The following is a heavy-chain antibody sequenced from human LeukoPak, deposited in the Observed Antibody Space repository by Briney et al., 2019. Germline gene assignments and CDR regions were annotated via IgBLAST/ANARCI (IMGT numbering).Heavy chain of an antibody. CDR2: ISSRGSTI. Sequence: GGSLRLSCAASGFTFSSYEMNWVRQAPGKGLEWVSYISSRGSTIYYADSAKGRFTISRDNAKNSLYLQMNSLRAEDTAVYYCASGLAGGQRDVRVDYWGQGTLVTVSS. CDR1: GFTFSSYE. V-gene: IGHV3-48*03. D-gene: IGHD2-15*01. CDR3: ASGLAGGQRDVRVDY. J-gene: IGHJ4*02.